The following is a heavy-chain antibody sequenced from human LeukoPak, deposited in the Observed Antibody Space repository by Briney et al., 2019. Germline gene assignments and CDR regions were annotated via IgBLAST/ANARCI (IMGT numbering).Heavy chain of an antibody. CDR1: GFTFSSYA. J-gene: IGHJ3*02. V-gene: IGHV3-23*01. Sequence: PGGSLRLSCTASGFTFSSYAMSWVRQAPGKGLEWVSAISTSGDSTYYADSVKGRFTISRDNSKNTLYLQMNSLRAEDTAVYYCAKLKGGSSYDAFDICGQGTMVTVSS. CDR2: ISTSGDST. CDR3: AKLKGGSSYDAFDI. D-gene: IGHD3-10*01.